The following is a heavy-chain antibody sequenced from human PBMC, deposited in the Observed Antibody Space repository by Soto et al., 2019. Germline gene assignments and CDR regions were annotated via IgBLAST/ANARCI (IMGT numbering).Heavy chain of an antibody. D-gene: IGHD6-19*01. V-gene: IGHV3-23*01. CDR2: ISDTGAST. CDR3: AKGRGSGWAWYFDN. J-gene: IGHJ4*02. Sequence: EVRLLEAGGGLKQPGGSLRLSCAAAGFTFKESAMHWGRQAPGKGLEWVASISDTGASTWYAGSVWCRLSISRDNSKNTLYVQMNSLRGEDTAVYYCAKGRGSGWAWYFDNWGQGTLVTVSS. CDR1: GFTFKESA.